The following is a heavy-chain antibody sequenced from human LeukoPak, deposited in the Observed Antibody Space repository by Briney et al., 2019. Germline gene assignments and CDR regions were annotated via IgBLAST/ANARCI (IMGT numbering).Heavy chain of an antibody. V-gene: IGHV3-33*06. Sequence: PGGSLRLSCAASGFTFSTYTMNWVRQAPGKGLEWVAVIWYDGSNKYYADSVKGRFTISRDNSKNTLYLQMNSLRAEDTAVYYCAKGIAVAGPLDYWGQGTLVTVSS. D-gene: IGHD6-19*01. CDR3: AKGIAVAGPLDY. CDR1: GFTFSTYT. CDR2: IWYDGSNK. J-gene: IGHJ4*02.